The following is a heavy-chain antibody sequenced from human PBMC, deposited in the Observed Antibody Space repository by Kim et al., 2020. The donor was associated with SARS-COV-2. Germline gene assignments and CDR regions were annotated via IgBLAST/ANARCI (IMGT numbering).Heavy chain of an antibody. D-gene: IGHD6-19*01. CDR2: IYYSGST. V-gene: IGHV4-59*01. CDR1: GGSISSYY. CDR3: ARVGLGSSGWYYFDY. Sequence: SETLSLTCTVSGGSISSYYWSWIRQPPGKGLEWIGYIYYSGSTNYNPSLKSRVTISVDTSKNQFSLKLSSVTAADTAVYYCARVGLGSSGWYYFDYWGQGTLVTVSS. J-gene: IGHJ4*02.